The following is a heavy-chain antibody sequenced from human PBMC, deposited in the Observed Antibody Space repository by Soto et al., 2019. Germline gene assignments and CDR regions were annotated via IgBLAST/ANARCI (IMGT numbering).Heavy chain of an antibody. D-gene: IGHD3-3*01. J-gene: IGHJ2*01. CDR2: IIPFFNTA. V-gene: IGHV1-69*06. CDR1: GGTFTSYA. Sequence: QVLLVQSGAEVKKPGSSVKVSCKASGGTFTSYAFSWVRQAPGQGLEWMGGIIPFFNTATYAQRFHGRVTITADKSTTTAYMELSSLRSEDTAVYYCAREPLSVSLYPRYFDLWGRGTQVTVSS. CDR3: AREPLSVSLYPRYFDL.